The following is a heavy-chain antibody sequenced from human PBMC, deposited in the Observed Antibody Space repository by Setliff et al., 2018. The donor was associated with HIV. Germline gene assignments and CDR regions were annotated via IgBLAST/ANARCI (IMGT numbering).Heavy chain of an antibody. CDR1: GFTFSNYW. CDR2: IKEDGSEK. CDR3: VRDINWAFDY. Sequence: PGGSLRLSCAASGFTFSNYWMGWVRQAPGKGLEWVANIKEDGSEKDYVDSVKGRFTISRDNAKNSLYLQMSSLRAEDTAVYFCVRDINWAFDYWGQGILVTVSS. J-gene: IGHJ4*02. V-gene: IGHV3-7*01. D-gene: IGHD1-1*01.